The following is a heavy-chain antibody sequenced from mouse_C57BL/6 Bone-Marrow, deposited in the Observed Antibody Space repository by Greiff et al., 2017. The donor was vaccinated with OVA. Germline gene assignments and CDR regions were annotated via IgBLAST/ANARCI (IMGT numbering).Heavy chain of an antibody. J-gene: IGHJ4*01. CDR1: GYTFTDYE. D-gene: IGHD2-1*01. Sequence: VQVVESGAELVRPGASVTLSCKASGYTFTDYEMHWVKQTPVHGLEWIGAIDPETGGTAYNQKFKGKAILTADKSSSTAYMELRSLTSEDSAVYYCTRDGNLYAMDYWGQGTSVTVSS. CDR3: TRDGNLYAMDY. V-gene: IGHV1-15*01. CDR2: IDPETGGT.